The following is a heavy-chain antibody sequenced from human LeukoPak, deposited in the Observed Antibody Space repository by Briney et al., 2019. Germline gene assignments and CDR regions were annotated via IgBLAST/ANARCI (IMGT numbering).Heavy chain of an antibody. V-gene: IGHV1-8*01. CDR1: GYTFTSYD. CDR2: MNPNSGNT. J-gene: IGHJ6*02. Sequence: ASVKVSCKASGYTFTSYDINWVRQATGQGLEWMGWMNPNSGNTGYAQKFQGRVTITRDTSVSTAYMELSSLRSEDTAVYYCARLGRSIYYYYGMGVWGQGTTVTVSS. CDR3: ARLGRSIYYYYGMGV. D-gene: IGHD4-11*01.